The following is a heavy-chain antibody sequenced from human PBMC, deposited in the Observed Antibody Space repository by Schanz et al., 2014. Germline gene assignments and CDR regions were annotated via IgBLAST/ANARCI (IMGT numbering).Heavy chain of an antibody. CDR2: INPNSGGT. V-gene: IGHV1-2*02. CDR1: GYTLSKLS. D-gene: IGHD6-6*01. Sequence: QVQLVQSGAEVKKPGASVKVSCKVSGYTLSKLSIHWVRQAPGQGLEWMGWINPNSGGTNYAQKFQGRVTMTRDTSISTAYMELSRLRSDDTAVYYCARLSNSSVGYFDYWGQGTLDTVSS. J-gene: IGHJ4*02. CDR3: ARLSNSSVGYFDY.